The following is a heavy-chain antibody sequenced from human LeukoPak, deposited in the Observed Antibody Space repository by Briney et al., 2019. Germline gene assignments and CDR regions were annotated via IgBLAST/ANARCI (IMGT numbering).Heavy chain of an antibody. J-gene: IGHJ5*02. D-gene: IGHD3-3*01. Sequence: SETLSLTCTVSGGSISSYYWSWIRQPPGKGLEWIGYIYYSGSTNYNPPLKSRVTISVDTSKNQFSLKLSFVTAADTAVYYCARAGKKGSLIRFLEWLPQGWFDPWGQGTLVTVSS. CDR3: ARAGKKGSLIRFLEWLPQGWFDP. CDR1: GGSISSYY. CDR2: IYYSGST. V-gene: IGHV4-59*01.